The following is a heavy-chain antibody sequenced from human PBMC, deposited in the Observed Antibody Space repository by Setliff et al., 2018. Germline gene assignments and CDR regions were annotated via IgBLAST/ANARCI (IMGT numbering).Heavy chain of an antibody. V-gene: IGHV4-59*11. D-gene: IGHD2-15*01. J-gene: IGHJ4*02. Sequence: TLSLTCTVSGGSSSSHYWSWIRQPPGKGLEWIGYIHYSGTTNYNPSLKSRVTLSLDTAKNQFSLELRAVTAADTAVYYCARASVVHAIAVGYWGQGTLVTVSS. CDR3: ARASVVHAIAVGY. CDR2: IHYSGTT. CDR1: GGSSSSHY.